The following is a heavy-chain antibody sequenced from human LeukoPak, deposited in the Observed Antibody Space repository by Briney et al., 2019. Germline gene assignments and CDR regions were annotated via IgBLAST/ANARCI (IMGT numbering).Heavy chain of an antibody. CDR3: ARDSSGSYYWSGLYNWFDP. D-gene: IGHD1-26*01. CDR2: IKQDGSEK. CDR1: GFTFSSYE. J-gene: IGHJ5*02. Sequence: PGGSLRLSCAASGFTFSSYEMNWVRQAPGKGLEWVANIKQDGSEKYYVDSVKGRFTISRDNAKNSLYLQMNSLRAEDTAVYYCARDSSGSYYWSGLYNWFDPWGQGTLVTVSS. V-gene: IGHV3-7*01.